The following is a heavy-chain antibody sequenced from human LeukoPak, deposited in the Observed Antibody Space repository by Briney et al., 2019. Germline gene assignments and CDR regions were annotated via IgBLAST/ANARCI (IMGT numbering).Heavy chain of an antibody. D-gene: IGHD2-15*01. CDR3: ARGYCSGGSCLSFDY. CDR2: TYSGGST. Sequence: GGSLRLSCAASGFTVSSNYMSWVRQAPGKGLESVSVTYSGGSTYYADSVKGRFTISRDNSKNTLYLQMNSLRAEDTAVYYCARGYCSGGSCLSFDYWGQGTPVTVSS. CDR1: GFTVSSNY. J-gene: IGHJ4*02. V-gene: IGHV3-66*01.